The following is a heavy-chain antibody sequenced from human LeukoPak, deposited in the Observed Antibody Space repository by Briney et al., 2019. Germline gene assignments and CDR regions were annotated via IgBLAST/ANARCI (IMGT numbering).Heavy chain of an antibody. V-gene: IGHV4-4*07. J-gene: IGHJ3*02. D-gene: IGHD2-15*01. Sequence: SETLSLTCTVSGGSINNYYWSWIRQPAGKGLEWIGRIYTRGSTNYNPSLKSRVTMSVDPSKNQFSLKLSSVTAADTAVYYCARGRYCSADICSGGDAFDIWGQGTMVSVSS. CDR2: IYTRGST. CDR1: GGSINNYY. CDR3: ARGRYCSADICSGGDAFDI.